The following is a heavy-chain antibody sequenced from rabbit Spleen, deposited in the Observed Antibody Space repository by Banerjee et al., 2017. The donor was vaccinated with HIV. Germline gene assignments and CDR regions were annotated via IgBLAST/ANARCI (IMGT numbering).Heavy chain of an antibody. CDR3: ARSMNSGNGALNL. D-gene: IGHD2-1*01. CDR1: GFSFTNKDV. CDR2: INTITGKT. J-gene: IGHJ6*01. Sequence: QEQLEESGGGLVKPEGSLTLTCTASGFSFTNKDVMCWVRQAPGKGLEWIGCINTITGKTVYATWAKGRFTISRASSTTVFLQMTSLTAADTATYFCARSMNSGNGALNLWGPGTLVTVS. V-gene: IGHV1S45*01.